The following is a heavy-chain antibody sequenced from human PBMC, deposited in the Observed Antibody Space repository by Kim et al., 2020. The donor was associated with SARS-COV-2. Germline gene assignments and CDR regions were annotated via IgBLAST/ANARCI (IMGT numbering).Heavy chain of an antibody. CDR1: GFSVTNYW. J-gene: IGHJ1*01. Sequence: GGSLRLSCTVSGFSVTNYWMSWVRQAPGKGLQWVASLRHDGTGKFYADSVDGRFTISRDIAQISASLHMNSLRGEDSAVYFCARSISQEESPRIGVYF. CDR3: ARSISQEESPRIGVYF. CDR2: LRHDGTGK. V-gene: IGHV3-7*01.